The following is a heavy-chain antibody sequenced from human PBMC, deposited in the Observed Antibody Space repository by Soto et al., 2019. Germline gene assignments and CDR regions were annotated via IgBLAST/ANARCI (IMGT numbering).Heavy chain of an antibody. CDR1: GDSISSYY. Sequence: LSLTCSVSGDSISSYYWTWIRQPPGKGLEWVGFVHYNGNTNYNPSLKSRVTISLDTSKNHFSLRLNAVTAADTAVYYCARELGSSGWPFDLWGQGILVTVSS. J-gene: IGHJ4*02. CDR3: ARELGSSGWPFDL. V-gene: IGHV4-59*13. CDR2: VHYNGNT. D-gene: IGHD6-19*01.